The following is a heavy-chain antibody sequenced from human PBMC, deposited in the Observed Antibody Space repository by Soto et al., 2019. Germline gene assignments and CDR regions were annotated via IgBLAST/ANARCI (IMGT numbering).Heavy chain of an antibody. J-gene: IGHJ6*02. CDR1: GGTFSSYA. V-gene: IGHV1-69*13. CDR3: ARDILVQGHYYGMDV. CDR2: IIPIFGTA. Sequence: GASVKFSCKASGGTFSSYAISWVRQAPGQGLEWMGGIIPIFGTANYAQKFQGRVTITADESTSTAYMELSSLRSEDTAVYYCARDILVQGHYYGMDVWGQGTTVTVSS.